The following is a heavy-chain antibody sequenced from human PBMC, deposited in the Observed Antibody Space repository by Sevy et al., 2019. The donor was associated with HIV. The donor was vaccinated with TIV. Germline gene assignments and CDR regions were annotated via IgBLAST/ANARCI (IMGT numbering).Heavy chain of an antibody. CDR3: GRKYDSSGYFDY. J-gene: IGHJ4*02. CDR2: ISGSGGSGDKT. Sequence: GGSLRLSCAASGFTFSNYAMNWVRQAPGKGLEWVSGISGSGGSGDKTNYADAVKGGFTISRDDSKNYLYLQLNSLRAEDTTIYYCGRKYDSSGYFDYWGQGTLVTVSS. CDR1: GFTFSNYA. D-gene: IGHD3-22*01. V-gene: IGHV3-23*01.